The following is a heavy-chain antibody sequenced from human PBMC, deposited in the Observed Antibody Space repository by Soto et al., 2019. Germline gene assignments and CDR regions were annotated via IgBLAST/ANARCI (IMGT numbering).Heavy chain of an antibody. D-gene: IGHD2-2*01. CDR2: IYYSGST. CDR3: ARRGRVYCSSTSCPMSYYMDV. Sequence: SETLSLTCTVSGFSISSYYWSWIRQPPGKGLEWIGYIYYSGSTNYNPSLKSRVTISVDTSKNQFSLKLSSVTAADTAVYYCARRGRVYCSSTSCPMSYYMDVWGKGTTVTVSS. CDR1: GFSISSYY. V-gene: IGHV4-59*08. J-gene: IGHJ6*03.